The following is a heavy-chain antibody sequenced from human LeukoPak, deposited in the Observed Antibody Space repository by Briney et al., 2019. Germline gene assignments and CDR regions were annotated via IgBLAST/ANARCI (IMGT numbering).Heavy chain of an antibody. CDR1: GGSFSGYY. Sequence: SETLSLTCAVYGGSFSGYYWNWIRQPPGKGLEWIGEITHSGSTNYNPSLKSRVTISVDRSKNQFSLKLSSVTAADTTVYYCARRVGTKPYYYDSSGYFDYWGQGALVTVSS. CDR2: ITHSGST. V-gene: IGHV4-34*01. J-gene: IGHJ4*02. CDR3: ARRVGTKPYYYDSSGYFDY. D-gene: IGHD3-22*01.